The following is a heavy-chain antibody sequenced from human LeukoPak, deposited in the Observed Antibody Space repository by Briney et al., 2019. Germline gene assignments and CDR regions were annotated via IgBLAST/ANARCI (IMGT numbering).Heavy chain of an antibody. CDR3: ARGQGVNYFEY. CDR1: GGSFSGYY. CDR2: INHSGST. Sequence: SETLSLTCAVYGGSFSGYYWSWIRQPPGKGLEWIGEINHSGSTNYNPSLKSRVTISVDTSKNQFSLKLSSVTAADTAVYYCARGQGVNYFEYWGQGTLVTVSS. D-gene: IGHD2-21*01. J-gene: IGHJ4*02. V-gene: IGHV4-34*01.